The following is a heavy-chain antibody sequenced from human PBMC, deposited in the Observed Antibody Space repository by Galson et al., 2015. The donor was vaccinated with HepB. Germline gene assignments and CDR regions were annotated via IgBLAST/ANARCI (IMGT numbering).Heavy chain of an antibody. V-gene: IGHV1-69*13. CDR2: IIPIFGTA. CDR1: GGTFSSYA. Sequence: SVKVSCKASGGTFSSYAISWVRQAPGQGLEWMGRIIPIFGTANYAQKFQGRVTITADESTSTAYMELSSLRSEDTAVYYCARTIFGVVIPSGMDVWGQGTTVTVSS. D-gene: IGHD3-3*01. J-gene: IGHJ6*02. CDR3: ARTIFGVVIPSGMDV.